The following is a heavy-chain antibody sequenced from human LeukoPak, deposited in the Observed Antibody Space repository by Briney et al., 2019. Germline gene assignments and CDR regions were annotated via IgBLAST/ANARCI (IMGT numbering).Heavy chain of an antibody. D-gene: IGHD3-10*01. V-gene: IGHV3-48*04. J-gene: IGHJ6*02. CDR1: GFTFSSYG. CDR2: ISSRSDSI. CDR3: ARDDTMVRGVIITLAFDYYYGMDV. Sequence: GGSLRLSCAASGFTFSSYGMNWVRQAAGKRLEWVSYISSRSDSIYYADSVKGRFTISRDNAKNSLYLQMNSLRAEDTAVYYCARDDTMVRGVIITLAFDYYYGMDVWGQGTTVTVSS.